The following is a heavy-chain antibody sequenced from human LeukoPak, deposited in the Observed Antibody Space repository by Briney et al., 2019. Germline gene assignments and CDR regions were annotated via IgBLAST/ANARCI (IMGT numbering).Heavy chain of an antibody. D-gene: IGHD1-26*01. J-gene: IGHJ4*02. Sequence: GRSLRLSCAASGFTFSSYGMPRVRQAPGKGLEWVAVIWYDGSNKYYADSVKGRFTISRDNSKNTLYLQMNSLRAEDTAVYYCARSSFSGSYYLSIDYWGQGTLVTVSS. CDR1: GFTFSSYG. V-gene: IGHV3-33*01. CDR3: ARSSFSGSYYLSIDY. CDR2: IWYDGSNK.